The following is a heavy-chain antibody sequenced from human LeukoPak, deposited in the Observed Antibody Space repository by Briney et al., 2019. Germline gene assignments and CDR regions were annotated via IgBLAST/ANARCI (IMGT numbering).Heavy chain of an antibody. V-gene: IGHV1-69*04. D-gene: IGHD6-6*01. J-gene: IGHJ6*02. CDR2: IIPILGIA. Sequence: SVKVSCKASGGTFSSYAISWVRQAPGQGLEWMGRIIPILGIANYAQKSQGRVTITADKSTSTAYMELSSLRSEDTAVYYCARAGSSEYYYYYGMDVWGQGTTVTVSS. CDR3: ARAGSSEYYYYYGMDV. CDR1: GGTFSSYA.